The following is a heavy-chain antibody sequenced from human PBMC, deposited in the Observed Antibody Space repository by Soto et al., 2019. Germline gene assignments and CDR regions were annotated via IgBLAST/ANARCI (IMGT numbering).Heavy chain of an antibody. CDR1: GFTFNSYF. V-gene: IGHV3-30*18. D-gene: IGHD3-16*02. CDR3: AKETIANRSPYDY. J-gene: IGHJ4*02. CDR2: VSKDGFNV. Sequence: VQLVESGGGVVQPGTSLRLSCEASGFTFNSYFMNWVRQVPGKGPEWVAAVSKDGFNVYYADSVKGRFTISRDNSKNTVYLQMNGLRADDTGLYYCAKETIANRSPYDYWGRGTLVTVSS.